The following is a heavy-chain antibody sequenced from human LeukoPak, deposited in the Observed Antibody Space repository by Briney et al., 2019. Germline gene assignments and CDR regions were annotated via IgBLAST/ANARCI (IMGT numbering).Heavy chain of an antibody. J-gene: IGHJ6*02. CDR1: GFTVSSNY. CDR2: IYSGGST. Sequence: GGSLRLSCAASGFTVSSNYMSCVRQAPGKGLEWVSVIYSGGSTYYADSVKGGFTISRDNSKNTLYLQMNSLRAEDTAVYYCARESVRGVIAYYYYGMDVWGQGTTVTVSS. D-gene: IGHD3-10*01. V-gene: IGHV3-66*01. CDR3: ARESVRGVIAYYYYGMDV.